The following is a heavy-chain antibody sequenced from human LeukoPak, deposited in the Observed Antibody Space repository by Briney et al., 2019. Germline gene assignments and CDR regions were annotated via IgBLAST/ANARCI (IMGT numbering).Heavy chain of an antibody. D-gene: IGHD3-10*01. Sequence: GALRLSCAASGFTFSSYGMHWVRQAPGKGLEWVAVIWYDGSNKYYADSVKGRFTISRDNPKNTLYLQMNSLRAEDTAVYYCARDYGPLYGSGSYDYYGMDVWGQGTTVTVSS. CDR2: IWYDGSNK. CDR3: ARDYGPLYGSGSYDYYGMDV. J-gene: IGHJ6*02. V-gene: IGHV3-33*01. CDR1: GFTFSSYG.